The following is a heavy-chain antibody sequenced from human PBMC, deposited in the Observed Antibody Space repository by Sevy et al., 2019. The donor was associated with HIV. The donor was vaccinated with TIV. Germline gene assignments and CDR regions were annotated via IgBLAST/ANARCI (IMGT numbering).Heavy chain of an antibody. D-gene: IGHD3-22*01. CDR2: INWNSRRI. Sequence: GGSLRLSCAASGFTFGDYAMHWVRQAPGKGLEWVSSINWNSRRIDYADSVKGRFTISRENAENSLYLQMNSLRVEDTALYYCSKGYKYDSSAYARVNYFEHWGQGTLVTVSS. CDR1: GFTFGDYA. J-gene: IGHJ4*02. CDR3: SKGYKYDSSAYARVNYFEH. V-gene: IGHV3-9*01.